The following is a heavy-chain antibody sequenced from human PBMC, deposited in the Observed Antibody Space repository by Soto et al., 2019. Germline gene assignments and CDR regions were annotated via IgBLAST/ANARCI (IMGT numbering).Heavy chain of an antibody. Sequence: SEPLSLTCTVSGGSISSYYWSWIRQPPGKGLEWIGYIYYSGSTNYNPSLKSRVTISVDTSKNQFSLKLSSVTAADTAVYYCARDRATVTTSPKEYYGMDFCGQGTTLTVYS. CDR3: ARDRATVTTSPKEYYGMDF. D-gene: IGHD4-4*01. CDR1: GGSISSYY. V-gene: IGHV4-59*01. CDR2: IYYSGST. J-gene: IGHJ6*02.